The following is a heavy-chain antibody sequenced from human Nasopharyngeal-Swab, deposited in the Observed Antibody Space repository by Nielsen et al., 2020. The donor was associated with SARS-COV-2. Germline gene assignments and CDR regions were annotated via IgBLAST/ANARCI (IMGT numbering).Heavy chain of an antibody. CDR2: TKQDGSET. J-gene: IGHJ4*02. V-gene: IGHV3-7*01. D-gene: IGHD2-8*01. CDR3: ARLCCENSVYRPFDY. CDR1: GFTLSTYG. Sequence: GGSLRPSCAASGFTLSTYGMTWVRQAPGKGLEWVASTKQDGSETYYVDSVKGRFNISRDNAKNSLYLQMNSVIAGDTAVYYCARLCCENSVYRPFDYRGQGAPVTVSS.